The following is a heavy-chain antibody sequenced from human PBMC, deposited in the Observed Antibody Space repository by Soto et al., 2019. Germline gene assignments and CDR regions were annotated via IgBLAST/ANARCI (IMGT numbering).Heavy chain of an antibody. V-gene: IGHV4-4*02. Sequence: PSETLSLTRAVSVGSINSNRWWTWVRQAPGKGLEWIGEIHDGGTTNYNLSLKSRVTLSIDESKNQFSLDMKSVSAADTAVYYCAGQWAAGYGAFDPWGQGILVTVSS. CDR3: AGQWAAGYGAFDP. J-gene: IGHJ5*02. D-gene: IGHD3-9*01. CDR1: VGSINSNRW. CDR2: IHDGGTT.